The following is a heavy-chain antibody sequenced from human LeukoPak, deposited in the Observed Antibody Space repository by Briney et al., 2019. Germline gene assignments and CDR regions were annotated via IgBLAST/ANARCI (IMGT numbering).Heavy chain of an antibody. J-gene: IGHJ4*02. D-gene: IGHD6-25*01. Sequence: PSETLSLTCAVYGGSFSGYYWNWIRQPPGKGLEWIGEINHSGSANYNPSLKSRVTISVDTSKNQFSLKLSSVTAADTAVYYCARDVDEGYSSDWGQGTLVTVSS. CDR1: GGSFSGYY. CDR3: ARDVDEGYSSD. V-gene: IGHV4-34*01. CDR2: INHSGSA.